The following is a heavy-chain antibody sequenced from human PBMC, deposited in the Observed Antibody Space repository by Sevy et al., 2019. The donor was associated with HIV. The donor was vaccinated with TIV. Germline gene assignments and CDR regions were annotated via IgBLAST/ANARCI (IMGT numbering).Heavy chain of an antibody. CDR1: GGSISSYY. J-gene: IGHJ5*02. V-gene: IGHV4-59*01. Sequence: SETLSLTCTVSGGSISSYYWSWIRQPPGKGLEWIGYIYYSGSTNYNPSLKSRVTISVDTSKNQFSLKLSSVTAADTAVYYCARVGADGSGYYEDWFDPWGQGTLVTVSS. D-gene: IGHD3-22*01. CDR2: IYYSGST. CDR3: ARVGADGSGYYEDWFDP.